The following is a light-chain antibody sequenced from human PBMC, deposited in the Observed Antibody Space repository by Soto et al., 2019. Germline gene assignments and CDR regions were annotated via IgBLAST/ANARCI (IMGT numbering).Light chain of an antibody. J-gene: IGKJ4*01. CDR3: QQYGSSPPVT. CDR2: GAS. CDR1: QSVSSSY. V-gene: IGKV3-20*01. Sequence: EIVLTQSPGTLSLSPGERATLSCRASQSVSSSYLAWYQQKPGQAPRLLIYGASSRAPGIPDRFSGSGSGTDFTLTISRLEPEDLAVYYCQQYGSSPPVTFGGGTKVEIQ.